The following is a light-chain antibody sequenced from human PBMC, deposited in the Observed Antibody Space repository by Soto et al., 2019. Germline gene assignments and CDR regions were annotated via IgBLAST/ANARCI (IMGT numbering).Light chain of an antibody. CDR3: QQYKNWPL. CDR1: QSVSSD. Sequence: EIVMTQSPAPLSVSPGERATLFCRASQSVSSDLAWYQQKPGQAPRLLIYRSSTRATGIPVRFSGSGFGTEFTLTISSLQSEDFAVYYCQQYKNWPLFGQGTRLEIK. J-gene: IGKJ5*01. V-gene: IGKV3-15*01. CDR2: RSS.